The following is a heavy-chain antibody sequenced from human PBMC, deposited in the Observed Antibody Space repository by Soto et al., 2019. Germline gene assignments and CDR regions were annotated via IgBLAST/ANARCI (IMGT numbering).Heavy chain of an antibody. Sequence: QVQLVQSGAEVKRPGSSVKVSCKASGGTFSSYAISWVRQAPGQGLEWMGGIIPIFGTPNYAQKFQGRVTITADDSTSTAYMELSSRRSEDTAVYYCARHVPAAGYYYGMDVCGQGTTVTVSS. CDR1: GGTFSSYA. D-gene: IGHD2-2*01. CDR3: ARHVPAAGYYYGMDV. CDR2: IIPIFGTP. V-gene: IGHV1-69*12. J-gene: IGHJ6*02.